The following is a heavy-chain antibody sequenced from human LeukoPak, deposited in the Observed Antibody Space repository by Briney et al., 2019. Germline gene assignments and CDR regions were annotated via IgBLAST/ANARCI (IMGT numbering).Heavy chain of an antibody. CDR3: AKDSSSSWYGGGFAY. Sequence: GGSLRLSCAASGFTFDDYAMHWVRQAPGKGLEWVSGISWNSGSIGYADSEKGRFTISRDNAKNSLYLQMNSLRAEDTALYYCAKDSSSSWYGGGFAYWGQGTLVTVSS. J-gene: IGHJ4*02. CDR2: ISWNSGSI. V-gene: IGHV3-9*01. D-gene: IGHD6-13*01. CDR1: GFTFDDYA.